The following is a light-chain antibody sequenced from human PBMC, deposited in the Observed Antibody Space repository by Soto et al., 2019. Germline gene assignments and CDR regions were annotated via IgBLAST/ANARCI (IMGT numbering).Light chain of an antibody. CDR3: CSFAGSGYV. V-gene: IGLV2-8*01. CDR1: SSDVGGYNF. J-gene: IGLJ1*01. CDR2: EVS. Sequence: QSALPQPPSASGSLGQSVTISCTGTSSDVGGYNFVSWFQQRPGEAPKLLIYEVSNRPSGVPDRFSGSKSGNTASLTVSGLQPDDEADYYCCSFAGSGYVFGSGTKVTVL.